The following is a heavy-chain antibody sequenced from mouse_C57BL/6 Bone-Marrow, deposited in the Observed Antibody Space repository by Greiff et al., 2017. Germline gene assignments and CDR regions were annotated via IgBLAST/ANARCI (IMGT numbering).Heavy chain of an antibody. CDR2: IRNKANGYTT. D-gene: IGHD3-2*02. Sequence: EVKLMESGGGLVQPGGSLSLSCAASGFTFTDYYMSWVRQPPGKALEWLGFIRNKANGYTTEYSASVKGRFTISRDNSQSILYLQMNALRAEDSATYYCARYIGSSGSFDYWGQGTTLTVSS. V-gene: IGHV7-3*01. CDR1: GFTFTDYY. CDR3: ARYIGSSGSFDY. J-gene: IGHJ2*01.